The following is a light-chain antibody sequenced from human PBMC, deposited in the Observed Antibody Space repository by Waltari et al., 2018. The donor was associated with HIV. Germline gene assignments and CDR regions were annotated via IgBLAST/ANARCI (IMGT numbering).Light chain of an antibody. CDR1: QTVLYSTNNKNY. CDR3: QQYYSSPRT. V-gene: IGKV4-1*01. CDR2: WAS. Sequence: EIVMAKSPDSLAVSLGERATINCKSGQTVLYSTNNKNYLAWYQHKPGQPPKLLIYWASTRESGVPDRFSGSGSGTDFTLTISSLQAEDVAVYYCQQYYSSPRTFGQGTKVEIK. J-gene: IGKJ1*01.